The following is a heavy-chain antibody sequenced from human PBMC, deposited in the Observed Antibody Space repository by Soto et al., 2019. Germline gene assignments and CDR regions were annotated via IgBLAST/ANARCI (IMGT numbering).Heavy chain of an antibody. CDR1: GFTVSDHY. D-gene: IGHD3-22*01. CDR3: VRATYFSDSSGYTRCLDY. CDR2: SRDKPQGYST. Sequence: PGGSLRLSCAGSGFTVSDHYIDWVRQAPGKGLEWVGRSRDKPQGYSTAYAASVKGRFTTSRDESKNSAYLQMNSLKTEDTAVYYCVRATYFSDSSGYTRCLDYWGQGTLVTVSS. V-gene: IGHV3-72*01. J-gene: IGHJ4*02.